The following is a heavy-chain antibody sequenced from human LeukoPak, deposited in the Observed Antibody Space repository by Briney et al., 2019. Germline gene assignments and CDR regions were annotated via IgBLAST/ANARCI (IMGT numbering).Heavy chain of an antibody. D-gene: IGHD3-10*01. CDR3: ARGLKVRGVILLGLPVYYYYMDV. Sequence: GASVKVSCKASGYTFTSYGISWVRQAPGQGLEWMGWISAYNGNTNYAQKLQGRVTMTTDTSTSTAYMELRSLRSEDTAVYYCARGLKVRGVILLGLPVYYYYMDVWGKGTTVTVSS. CDR2: ISAYNGNT. J-gene: IGHJ6*03. V-gene: IGHV1-18*01. CDR1: GYTFTSYG.